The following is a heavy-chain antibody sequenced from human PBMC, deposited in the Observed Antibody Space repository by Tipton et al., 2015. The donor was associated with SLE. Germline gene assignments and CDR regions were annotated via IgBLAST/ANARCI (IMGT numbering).Heavy chain of an antibody. CDR3: AKPRSGQDSRAFDF. J-gene: IGHJ3*01. D-gene: IGHD5-12*01. Sequence: GSLRLSCAASGFSVSTNHMSWVRQAPGEGLEWVAAIVGNGGTTYYAASVKGRFTISRDNSKNRLYLQLNKVTPGDTATYYCAKPRSGQDSRAFDFWGLGTMVIISS. V-gene: IGHV3-23*01. CDR1: GFSVSTNH. CDR2: IVGNGGTT.